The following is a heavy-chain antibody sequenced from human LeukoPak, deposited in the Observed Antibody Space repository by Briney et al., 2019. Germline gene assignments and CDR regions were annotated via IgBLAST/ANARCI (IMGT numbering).Heavy chain of an antibody. J-gene: IGHJ6*02. CDR1: GYTFTSYG. V-gene: IGHV1-18*01. CDR2: ISAYNGNT. CDR3: ARDIVVVVAASENDFYYYYYGMDV. D-gene: IGHD2-15*01. Sequence: ASVKVSCKASGYTFTSYGIRWVRQAPGQGLEWMGWISAYNGNTNYAQKLQGRVTMTTDTSTSTAYMELRSLRSDDTAVYYCARDIVVVVAASENDFYYYYYGMDVWGQGTTVTVSS.